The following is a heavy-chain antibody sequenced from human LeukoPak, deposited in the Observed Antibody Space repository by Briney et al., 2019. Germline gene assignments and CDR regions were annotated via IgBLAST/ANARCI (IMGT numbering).Heavy chain of an antibody. CDR1: GFTFNSYS. D-gene: IGHD6-19*01. J-gene: IGHJ6*02. CDR3: SRVLYSSGWVFGGYCAMDV. CDR2: IESSSTYI. Sequence: GGSLRLSCAASGFTFNSYSMNWVRQAPGKGLEWVSSIESSSTYIYYADSVKGRFTVSRNNAENSLYLQMNSLRAEDAAVYYCSRVLYSSGWVFGGYCAMDVWGQGTTVTVSS. V-gene: IGHV3-21*01.